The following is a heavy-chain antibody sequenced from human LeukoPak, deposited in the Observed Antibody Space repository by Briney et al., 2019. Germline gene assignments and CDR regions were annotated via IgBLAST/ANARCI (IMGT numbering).Heavy chain of an antibody. J-gene: IGHJ4*02. CDR1: GFTVSSNY. D-gene: IGHD5-18*01. CDR2: IYSGGST. V-gene: IGHV3-53*01. Sequence: GGSLRLSCAASGFTVSSNYMSWVRQAPGKGLEWVSVIYSGGSTYYADSVKGRFTISRDNSKNPLYLQMNSLRDEDTAVYYCARALYSSGYFDYWGQGTLVTVSS. CDR3: ARALYSSGYFDY.